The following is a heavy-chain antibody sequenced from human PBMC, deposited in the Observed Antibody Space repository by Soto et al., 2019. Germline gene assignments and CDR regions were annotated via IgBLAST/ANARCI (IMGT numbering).Heavy chain of an antibody. CDR3: AKDSPVSGNYQDLDY. CDR1: GFTFSDYA. Sequence: GGSLRLSCAASGFTFSDYAMSWVRQAPGKGLEWVSALSGGGGGSTFYADSVKGRFTISRDNSENTLYLQMNSLRAEDTAVYYCAKDSPVSGNYQDLDYWGHGTLVTVSS. D-gene: IGHD1-26*01. V-gene: IGHV3-23*01. CDR2: LSGGGGGST. J-gene: IGHJ4*01.